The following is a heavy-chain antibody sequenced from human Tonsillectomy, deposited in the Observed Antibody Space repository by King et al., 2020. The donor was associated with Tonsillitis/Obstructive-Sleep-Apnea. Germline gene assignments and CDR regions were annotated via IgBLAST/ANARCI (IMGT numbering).Heavy chain of an antibody. V-gene: IGHV1-18*01. CDR3: ARAGVYGDYLCYFDY. CDR1: GYTFSSYG. D-gene: IGHD4-17*01. J-gene: IGHJ4*02. CDR2: ISAYNGNT. Sequence: VQLVESGAEVKKPGASVKVSCKASGYTFSSYGISWVRQAPGQGLEWMGWISAYNGNTKYAQEVQGRVTMTTDTSTSTAYMELSSLRSDDTAVYYCARAGVYGDYLCYFDYWGQGTLVTVSS.